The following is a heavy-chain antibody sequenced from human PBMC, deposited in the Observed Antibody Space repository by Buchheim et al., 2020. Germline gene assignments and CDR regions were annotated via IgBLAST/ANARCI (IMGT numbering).Heavy chain of an antibody. J-gene: IGHJ6*02. CDR3: ARGVIGTWIQPIFYYYYGMDV. Sequence: QVQLQQWGAGLLKPSETLSLTCAVYGGSFSGYYWSWIRQPPGKGLEWIGEINHSGSTNYNPSLKSRVIISVDTSKNQFSLKLSSVTAADTAVYYCARGVIGTWIQPIFYYYYGMDVWGQGTT. D-gene: IGHD5-18*01. CDR2: INHSGST. V-gene: IGHV4-34*01. CDR1: GGSFSGYY.